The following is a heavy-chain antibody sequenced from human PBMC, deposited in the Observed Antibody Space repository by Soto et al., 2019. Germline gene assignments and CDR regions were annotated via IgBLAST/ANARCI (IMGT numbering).Heavy chain of an antibody. V-gene: IGHV3-7*03. Sequence: EVQLVESGGGLVQPGGSLRLSCAASGFTFSNYWMSWVRQAPGKGLEWVANIRQDGSDKYYVGSVKGRFNISRDNAKNSLYLQLNGLRGDDTAVYYCAREAQRSFDYWGQGSLVTVSS. CDR1: GFTFSNYW. CDR3: AREAQRSFDY. CDR2: IRQDGSDK. J-gene: IGHJ4*02.